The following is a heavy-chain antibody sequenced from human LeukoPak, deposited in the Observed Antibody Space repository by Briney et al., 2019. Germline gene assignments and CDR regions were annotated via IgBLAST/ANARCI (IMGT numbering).Heavy chain of an antibody. CDR3: ARDTYYGSGSLGTNWFDP. CDR1: GYTFTSYY. V-gene: IGHV1-46*01. D-gene: IGHD3-10*01. J-gene: IGHJ5*02. Sequence: ASVKVSCKASGYTFTSYYMHWVRQAPGQGLEWMGIINPSGGSTSYAQKFQGGVTMTRDMSTSTVYMELSSLRSEDTAVYYCARDTYYGSGSLGTNWFDPWGQGTLVTVSS. CDR2: INPSGGST.